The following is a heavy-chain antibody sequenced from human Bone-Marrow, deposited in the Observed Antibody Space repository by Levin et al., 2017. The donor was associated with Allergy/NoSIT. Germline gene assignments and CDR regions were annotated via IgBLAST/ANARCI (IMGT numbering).Heavy chain of an antibody. Sequence: PGGSLRLSCAASGFTFSSYSMNWVRQAPGKGLEWVSSISSSSSYIYYADSVKGRFTISRDNAKNSLYLQMNSLRAEDTAVYYCARDRTYYYDSSGPERYYFDYWGQGTLVTVSS. V-gene: IGHV3-21*01. J-gene: IGHJ4*02. CDR3: ARDRTYYYDSSGPERYYFDY. CDR1: GFTFSSYS. CDR2: ISSSSSYI. D-gene: IGHD3-22*01.